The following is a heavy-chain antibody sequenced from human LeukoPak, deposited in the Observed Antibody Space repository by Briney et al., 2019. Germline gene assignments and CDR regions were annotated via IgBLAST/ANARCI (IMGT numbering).Heavy chain of an antibody. J-gene: IGHJ4*02. CDR3: AREAYRDTSVDY. Sequence: GGSLRLSCAASGFTFSHYWMSWARQAPGKGLEWVANIKQDGSEKYYADSVKGRITISRDNAKNSLSLQMNSLRADDTALYYCAREAYRDTSVDYWGQGTLVTVSS. V-gene: IGHV3-7*05. CDR2: IKQDGSEK. CDR1: GFTFSHYW. D-gene: IGHD5-18*01.